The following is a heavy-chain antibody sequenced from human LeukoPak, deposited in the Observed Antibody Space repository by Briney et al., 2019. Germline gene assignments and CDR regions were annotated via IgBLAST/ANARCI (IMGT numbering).Heavy chain of an antibody. D-gene: IGHD3-22*01. CDR1: GYTFTSYG. Sequence: GASVKVSCKASGYTFTSYGISWVRQAPGQGLEWMGWISAYNGNTNYAQKLQGRVAMTTDTSTSTAYMELRSLRSDDTAVYYRARDAGGGRGYYDSSGFDAFDIWGQGTMVTASS. CDR2: ISAYNGNT. J-gene: IGHJ3*02. V-gene: IGHV1-18*01. CDR3: ARDAGGGRGYYDSSGFDAFDI.